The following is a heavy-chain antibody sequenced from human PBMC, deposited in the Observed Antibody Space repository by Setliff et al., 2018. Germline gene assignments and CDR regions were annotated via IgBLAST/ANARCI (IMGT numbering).Heavy chain of an antibody. CDR1: SYSISRGYY. J-gene: IGHJ6*02. CDR2: INHSGST. Sequence: SETLSLTCDVSSYSISRGYYWGWIRQAPGKGLEWIGEINHSGSTNYNPSLKSRVTISVDTSKNQFSLKLSSVTAADTAVYYCARGLSSSWYLYYYGMDVWGQGTTVTVSS. V-gene: IGHV4-38-2*01. CDR3: ARGLSSSWYLYYYGMDV. D-gene: IGHD6-13*01.